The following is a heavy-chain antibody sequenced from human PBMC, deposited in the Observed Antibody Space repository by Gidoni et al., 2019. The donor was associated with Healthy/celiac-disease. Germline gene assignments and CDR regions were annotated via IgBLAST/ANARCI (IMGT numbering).Heavy chain of an antibody. CDR3: ARDGRSGYYYAEYFQH. V-gene: IGHV3-48*02. D-gene: IGHD3-22*01. CDR2: ISSSSSTI. CDR1: GFTFSSYS. J-gene: IGHJ1*01. Sequence: EVQLVESGGGLVQPGGSLRLSCAASGFTFSSYSMNWVRQAPGKGLEWVSYISSSSSTIYYADSVKGRFTISRDNAKNSLYLQMNSLRDEDTAVYYCARDGRSGYYYAEYFQHWGQGTLVTVSS.